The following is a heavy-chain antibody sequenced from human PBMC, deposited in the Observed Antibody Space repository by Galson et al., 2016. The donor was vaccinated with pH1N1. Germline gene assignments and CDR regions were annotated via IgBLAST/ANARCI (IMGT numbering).Heavy chain of an antibody. CDR2: IKQFGSEQ. CDR1: GFSFADFC. D-gene: IGHD3-10*01. CDR3: ARWAYGIDVFDI. V-gene: IGHV3-7*01. J-gene: IGHJ3*02. Sequence: SLRLSCAASGFSFADFCMTWLRQTPGQGLEWVAAIKQFGSEQWYVASVRGRFTISRDDAKKTLYLQFHSLRVEDTAMYFCARWAYGIDVFDIWGQGTMVTVSS.